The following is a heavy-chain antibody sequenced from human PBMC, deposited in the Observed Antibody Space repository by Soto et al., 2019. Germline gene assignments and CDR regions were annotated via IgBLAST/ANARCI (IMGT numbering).Heavy chain of an antibody. D-gene: IGHD3-16*01. CDR3: ARGGTPIDY. J-gene: IGHJ4*02. V-gene: IGHV1-18*01. Sequence: QVQLVQSGAEVKKPGASVKVSCKASGYTFTNFGISWVRQAPGQGLEWMGWISAYNVNTNYAQKFQGRVPMNTDTSTNTAYMEVRSLRFGDTAVYYCARGGTPIDYLGQGTLVTVSS. CDR2: ISAYNVNT. CDR1: GYTFTNFG.